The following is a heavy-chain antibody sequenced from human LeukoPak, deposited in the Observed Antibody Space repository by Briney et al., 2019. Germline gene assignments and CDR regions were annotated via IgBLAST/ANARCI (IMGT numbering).Heavy chain of an antibody. V-gene: IGHV1-2*02. CDR3: ARDLGRNVCSGCLHYYYYYYMGV. Sequence: ASVKVSCKASGYTFTGYYMHWVRQAPGQGLEWMGWINPNSGGTNYAQKFQGRVTMTRDTSISTAYMELSRLRSDDTAVYYCARDLGRNVCSGCLHYYYYYYMGVWGKGTTVTVSS. J-gene: IGHJ6*03. CDR2: INPNSGGT. CDR1: GYTFTGYY. D-gene: IGHD2-15*01.